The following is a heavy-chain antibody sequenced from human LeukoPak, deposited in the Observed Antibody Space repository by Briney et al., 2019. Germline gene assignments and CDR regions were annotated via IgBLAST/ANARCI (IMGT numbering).Heavy chain of an antibody. CDR1: GYTFTSYY. CDR2: INPSGGST. Sequence: ASVTVSCTASGYTFTSYYMHWVRQASGQGLEWMGIINPSGGSTSYAQKFQGRVTMTRDTSTSTVYMELSSLRSEDTAVYYCARASSGWVPRGTFDYWGQGTLVTVSS. J-gene: IGHJ4*02. D-gene: IGHD6-19*01. V-gene: IGHV1-46*01. CDR3: ARASSGWVPRGTFDY.